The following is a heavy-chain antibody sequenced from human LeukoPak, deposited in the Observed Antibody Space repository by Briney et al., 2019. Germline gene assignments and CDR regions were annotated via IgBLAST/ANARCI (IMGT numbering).Heavy chain of an antibody. V-gene: IGHV5-10-1*01. CDR1: GYSFTSYR. J-gene: IGHJ4*02. D-gene: IGHD6-19*01. CDR2: IDPSDSYT. CDR3: ARHIAVAHFDY. Sequence: GESLRISCKGSGYSFTSYRISWVRQMPGKGLEWMGRIDPSDSYTNYRPSFQGHVTISADKSISTAYLQWSSLKASDTVMYYCARHIAVAHFDYWGQGTLVTVSS.